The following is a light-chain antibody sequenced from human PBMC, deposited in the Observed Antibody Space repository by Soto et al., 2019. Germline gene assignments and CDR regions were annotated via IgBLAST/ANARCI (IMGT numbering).Light chain of an antibody. V-gene: IGKV3-11*01. J-gene: IGKJ5*01. CDR1: QSVSSN. CDR2: DAS. CDR3: QQRSNWPIT. Sequence: VLTQSPGTLSLSPVERATLSCRASQSVSSNLAWYQQKPGQAPSLLIYDASNRATGIPARFSGSGSGTDFTLTISSLEPEDFAVYYCQQRSNWPITFGQGTRLEIK.